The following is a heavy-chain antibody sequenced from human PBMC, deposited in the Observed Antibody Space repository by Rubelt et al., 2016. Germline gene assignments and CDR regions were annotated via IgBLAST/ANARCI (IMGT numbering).Heavy chain of an antibody. V-gene: IGHV4-34*01. CDR1: GGSFSGYY. CDR3: ASRTYYYDSSGYYGSAFDI. J-gene: IGHJ3*02. Sequence: QVQLQQWGAGLLKPSETLSLTCAVYGGSFSGYYWSWIRQPPGKGLEWIGEINHSGSTNYNPSFKGRCTISVDTSNNQFSLKLSSVTAADTAVYYCASRTYYYDSSGYYGSAFDIWGQGTMVTVSS. D-gene: IGHD3-22*01. CDR2: INHSGST.